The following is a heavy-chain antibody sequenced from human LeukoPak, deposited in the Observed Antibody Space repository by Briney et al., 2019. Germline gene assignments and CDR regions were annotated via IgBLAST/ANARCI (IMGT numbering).Heavy chain of an antibody. CDR3: ASAQGIAVAGDDAFDI. V-gene: IGHV1-2*02. Sequence: ASVKVSCKASGYTFTGYYMHWVRQAPGQGLEWMGWINPNSGGTNYAQKFQGRVTMTRDTSISTAYMELSRLRSDDTAVYYCASAQGIAVAGDDAFDIWGQGTMVTVSS. J-gene: IGHJ3*02. D-gene: IGHD6-19*01. CDR1: GYTFTGYY. CDR2: INPNSGGT.